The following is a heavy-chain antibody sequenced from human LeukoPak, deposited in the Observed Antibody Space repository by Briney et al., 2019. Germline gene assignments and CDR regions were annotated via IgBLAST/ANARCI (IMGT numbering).Heavy chain of an antibody. J-gene: IGHJ4*02. D-gene: IGHD3-22*01. Sequence: GGSLRLSCAASGFTFSSSGMSWVRQALGNGLEWVSVINGGGGYTYYADSVKGRFTISRDNSKTTLSLQMNSLRDEDTAVYYCAKRDSSGQYYFDYWGQGTLVTVSS. CDR3: AKRDSSGQYYFDY. CDR2: INGGGGYT. CDR1: GFTFSSSG. V-gene: IGHV3-23*01.